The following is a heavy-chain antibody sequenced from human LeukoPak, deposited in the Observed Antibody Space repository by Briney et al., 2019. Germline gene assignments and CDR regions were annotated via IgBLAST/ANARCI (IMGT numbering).Heavy chain of an antibody. Sequence: GGSLRLFCAASGFTVSSNYMSWVRQAPGKGLEWVSVIYSGGSTYYADSVKGRFTISRDNSKNTLYLQMNSLRAEDTAVYYCARGAIKGLVLHYYYGMDVWGQGTTVTVSS. CDR3: ARGAIKGLVLHYYYGMDV. V-gene: IGHV3-66*01. CDR2: IYSGGST. J-gene: IGHJ6*02. D-gene: IGHD6-19*01. CDR1: GFTVSSNY.